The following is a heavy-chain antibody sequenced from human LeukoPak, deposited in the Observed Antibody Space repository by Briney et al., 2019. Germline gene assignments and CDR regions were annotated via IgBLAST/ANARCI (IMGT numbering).Heavy chain of an antibody. Sequence: ASVKVSCKASGYTFTSYDINWVRQATGQGLEWMGWMNPNSGNTDYAQKFQGRVTMTRNTSISTAYMELSSLRSEDTAVYYCAARSPKPFYSGSGSYPDYWGQGTLVTVSS. D-gene: IGHD3-10*01. J-gene: IGHJ4*02. CDR1: GYTFTSYD. CDR3: AARSPKPFYSGSGSYPDY. CDR2: MNPNSGNT. V-gene: IGHV1-8*02.